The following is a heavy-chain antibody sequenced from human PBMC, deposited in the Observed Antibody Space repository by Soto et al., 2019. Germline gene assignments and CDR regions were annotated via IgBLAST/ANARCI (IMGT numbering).Heavy chain of an antibody. CDR1: GYSFATYW. J-gene: IGHJ5*02. Sequence: GESLKNSCKGSGYSFATYWIGWVRQMPGKGLEWMGIIYPGDSDTRYSPSFQGQVTISADKSINTAYLQWSSLKASDTAMYYCARLWVSWGVLVPAAPNWFDPWGQGTLVTVSS. CDR3: ARLWVSWGVLVPAAPNWFDP. CDR2: IYPGDSDT. D-gene: IGHD2-2*01. V-gene: IGHV5-51*01.